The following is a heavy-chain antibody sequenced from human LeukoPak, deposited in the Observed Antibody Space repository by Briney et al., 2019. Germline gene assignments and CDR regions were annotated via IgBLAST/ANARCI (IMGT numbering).Heavy chain of an antibody. Sequence: PSETLSLTCAVYGGSFSGYYWSWIRQPPGKGLEWIGEINHSGSTNYNPSLKSRVTISVDTSKNQFSLKLSSVTAADTAVYYCARGYYDFWSGYYTQGYNWFDPWGQGTLVTVS. CDR2: INHSGST. CDR3: ARGYYDFWSGYYTQGYNWFDP. V-gene: IGHV4-34*01. D-gene: IGHD3-3*01. J-gene: IGHJ5*02. CDR1: GGSFSGYY.